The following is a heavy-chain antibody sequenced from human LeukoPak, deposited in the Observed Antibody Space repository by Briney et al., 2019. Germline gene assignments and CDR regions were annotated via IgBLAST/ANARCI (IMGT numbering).Heavy chain of an antibody. Sequence: GGSLRLSCAASGFTFSSYAMHWVRQAPGKGLEWVAVISYDGSNKYYADSVKGRFTISRDNSKNTLYLQMNSLRAEDTAVYYSARAKGDSRRNWFDPWGQGTLVTVSS. J-gene: IGHJ5*02. CDR3: ARAKGDSRRNWFDP. D-gene: IGHD1-26*01. CDR2: ISYDGSNK. V-gene: IGHV3-30*04. CDR1: GFTFSSYA.